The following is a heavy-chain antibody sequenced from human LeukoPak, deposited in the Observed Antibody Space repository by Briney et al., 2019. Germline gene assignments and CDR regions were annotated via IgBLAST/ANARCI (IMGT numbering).Heavy chain of an antibody. V-gene: IGHV3-30*04. CDR2: ISYDGSNK. CDR3: ARIVVVPAASPDAFDI. J-gene: IGHJ3*02. D-gene: IGHD2-2*01. Sequence: PGRSLRLSCAASGFSFSSYAMHWVRQAPGKGLEWVAVISYDGSNKYYADSVKGRFTTSRDNSKNTLYLQMNSLRAEDTAVYYCARIVVVPAASPDAFDIWGQGTMVTVSS. CDR1: GFSFSSYA.